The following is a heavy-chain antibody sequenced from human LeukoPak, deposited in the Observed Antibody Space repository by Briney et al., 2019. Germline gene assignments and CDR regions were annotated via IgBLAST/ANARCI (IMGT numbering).Heavy chain of an antibody. V-gene: IGHV1-69*05. Sequence: SVKVSCKASGGSVGDFATIWVRQAPGHGLEWMGRSVPMSDTKDYAQKFQGRVTFTTDESTTTAHMELSNLSPEDTAVYYCAATSIIFNWFDPWGQGTLVTVSS. CDR2: SVPMSDTK. CDR3: AATSIIFNWFDP. J-gene: IGHJ5*02. D-gene: IGHD1-14*01. CDR1: GGSVGDFA.